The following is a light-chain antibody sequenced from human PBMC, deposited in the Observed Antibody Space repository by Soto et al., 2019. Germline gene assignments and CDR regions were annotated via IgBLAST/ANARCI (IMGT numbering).Light chain of an antibody. Sequence: EIVLTQSPGTLSLSPGERATLSCRASQSVSSSYLVWYKQKPGQAPRLLIYGASSRATGIPDRFSGSGSGSDFTLTISRLEPEDFAVYYCQQYGSSPRTFGQGTTLEIK. CDR3: QQYGSSPRT. V-gene: IGKV3-20*01. CDR2: GAS. CDR1: QSVSSSY. J-gene: IGKJ2*01.